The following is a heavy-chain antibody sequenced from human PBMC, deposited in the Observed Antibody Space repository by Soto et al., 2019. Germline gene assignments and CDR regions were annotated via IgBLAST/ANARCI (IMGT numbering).Heavy chain of an antibody. Sequence: ASVKVSCKASGYTFTSYGISWVRQAPGQGLEWMGWISAYNGNTNYAQKLQGRVTMTTDTSTSTAYMELRSLRSDDTAVYYCARAIPYYDILTGHKNWFDPWGQGTLVTVSS. D-gene: IGHD3-9*01. V-gene: IGHV1-18*01. CDR3: ARAIPYYDILTGHKNWFDP. CDR2: ISAYNGNT. J-gene: IGHJ5*02. CDR1: GYTFTSYG.